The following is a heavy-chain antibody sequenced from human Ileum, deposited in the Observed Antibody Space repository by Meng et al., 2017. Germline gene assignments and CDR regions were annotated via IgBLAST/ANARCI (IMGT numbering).Heavy chain of an antibody. V-gene: IGHV4-4*02. CDR2: IHHSGST. CDR1: GGSISRTYW. J-gene: IGHJ4*02. Sequence: QELGPGLVEPSGDMSPTCAVSGGSISRTYWWTWVRQAEGKGLEWIGEIHHSGSTNYNPSLKSRVTISVDKSKNQFSLNLRSVTAADTAVYYCARIDYGGNGIEKYYFDYWGQGTLVTVSS. CDR3: ARIDYGGNGIEKYYFDY. D-gene: IGHD4-23*01.